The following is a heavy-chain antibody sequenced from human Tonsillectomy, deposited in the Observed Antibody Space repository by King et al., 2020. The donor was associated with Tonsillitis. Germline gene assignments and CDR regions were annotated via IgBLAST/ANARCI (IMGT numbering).Heavy chain of an antibody. Sequence: VQLVESGGGVVQPGRSLRLSCAASGFSFTTXAIHWVRQAPGKGLEWVAVMSRDGGDKFYADSVKGRFTIFRDISKNTMFLQMNSLRAEDTAVYFCARXXGIGYXYYYXDVXGXGTTVTXXS. D-gene: IGHD3-10*01. CDR3: ARXXGIGYXYYYXDV. J-gene: IGHJ6*03. CDR1: GFSFTTXA. CDR2: MSRDGGDK. V-gene: IGHV3-30-3*01.